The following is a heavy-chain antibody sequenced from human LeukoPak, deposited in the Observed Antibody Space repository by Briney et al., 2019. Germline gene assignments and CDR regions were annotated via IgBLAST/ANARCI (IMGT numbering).Heavy chain of an antibody. CDR1: GYTFTSYD. Sequence: ASVKVSCKASGYTFTSYDINWVRQVTGQGLEWMGWMNPNSGNTGYAQKFQGRVTMTRNTSISTAYMELSSLRSEDTAVYYCARGKDYDSSGYYYDAFDIWGQGTMVTVSS. D-gene: IGHD3-22*01. J-gene: IGHJ3*02. CDR3: ARGKDYDSSGYYYDAFDI. V-gene: IGHV1-8*01. CDR2: MNPNSGNT.